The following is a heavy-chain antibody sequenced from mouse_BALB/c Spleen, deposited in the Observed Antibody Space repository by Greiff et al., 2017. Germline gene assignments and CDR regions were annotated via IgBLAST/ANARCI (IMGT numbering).Heavy chain of an antibody. CDR1: GFSLTSYD. V-gene: IGHV2-9-2*01. J-gene: IGHJ4*01. Sequence: VKLMESGPGLVAPSQSLSITCTVSGFSLTSYDISWIRQPPGKGLEWLGVIWTGGGTNYNSAFMSRLSISKDNSKSQVFLKMNSLQTDDTAIYYCVRDGGGNAMDYWGQGTSVTVSS. CDR3: VRDGGGNAMDY. CDR2: IWTGGGT.